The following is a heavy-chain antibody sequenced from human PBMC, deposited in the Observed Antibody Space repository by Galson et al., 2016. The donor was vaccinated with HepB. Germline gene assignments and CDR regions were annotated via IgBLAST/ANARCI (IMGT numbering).Heavy chain of an antibody. CDR3: AKGRTASGGNGNYYYYGIDV. Sequence: SVKVSCKASGGTFSSYAISWVRQVPGQGLEWMGGIIPAFGTINYAQKFQGRVTITADESTSTANMELSSLTSEDKAIYYCAKGRTASGGNGNYYYYGIDVWGQGTTVTVSS. CDR1: GGTFSSYA. V-gene: IGHV1-69*13. D-gene: IGHD4-23*01. CDR2: IIPAFGTI. J-gene: IGHJ6*02.